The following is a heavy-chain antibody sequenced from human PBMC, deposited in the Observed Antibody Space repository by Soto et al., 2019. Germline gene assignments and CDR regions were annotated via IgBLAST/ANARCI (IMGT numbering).Heavy chain of an antibody. CDR2: INHSGST. V-gene: IGHV4-34*01. CDR1: GGSFSGYY. Sequence: QVQLQQWGAGLLKPSETLSLTCAVYGGSFSGYYWSWIRQPPGKGLEWIGEINHSGSTNYNPSLKSRVTISVDTSKNQFSLKLSSVTAADTAVYYCARGRRGAALYFFTLFDYWGQGTLVTVSS. CDR3: ARGRRGAALYFFTLFDY. J-gene: IGHJ4*02. D-gene: IGHD6-6*01.